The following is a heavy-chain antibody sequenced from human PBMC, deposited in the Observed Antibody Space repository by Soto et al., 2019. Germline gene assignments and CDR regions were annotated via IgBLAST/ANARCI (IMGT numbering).Heavy chain of an antibody. CDR3: AKFKGPNYCAGGEASLDF. V-gene: IGHV3-23*01. D-gene: IGHD3-10*01. Sequence: GKGLEWVSAISGSGGSTYYADSVKGRFTISRDNSKNTLYLKMTGRRAEDTAVYYCAKFKGPNYCAGGEASLDFWGKGIMVSV. J-gene: IGHJ3*01. CDR2: ISGSGGST.